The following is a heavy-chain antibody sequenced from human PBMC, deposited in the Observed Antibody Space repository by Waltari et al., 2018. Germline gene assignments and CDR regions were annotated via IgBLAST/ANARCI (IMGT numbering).Heavy chain of an antibody. V-gene: IGHV3-7*01. CDR3: ARLTGDGWDY. CDR2: IKQDGSEK. D-gene: IGHD7-27*01. J-gene: IGHJ4*02. CDR1: GFTFSSHW. Sequence: EVQLVESGGGLVQPGGSLRLSCAASGFTFSSHWMSWVRQAPGKGLEWVANIKQDGSEKYYVDSVKGRFTISRDNAKNSLYLQMNSLRAEDTAVYYCARLTGDGWDYWGQGTLVTVSS.